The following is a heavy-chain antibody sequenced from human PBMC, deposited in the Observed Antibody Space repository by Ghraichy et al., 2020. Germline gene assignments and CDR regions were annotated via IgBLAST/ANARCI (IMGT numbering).Heavy chain of an antibody. V-gene: IGHV4-59*08. CDR2: IYYSGST. Sequence: SETLSLTCTVSGGSISSYYWSWIRQPPGKGLEWIGYIYYSGSTNYNPSLKSRVTISVDTSKNQFSLKLSSVTAADTAVYYCARLVAARFGWFDPWGQGTLVTVSS. CDR3: ARLVAARFGWFDP. D-gene: IGHD2-15*01. J-gene: IGHJ5*02. CDR1: GGSISSYY.